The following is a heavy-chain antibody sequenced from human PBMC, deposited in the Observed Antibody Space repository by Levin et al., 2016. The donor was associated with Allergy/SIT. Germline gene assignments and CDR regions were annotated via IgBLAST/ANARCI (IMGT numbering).Heavy chain of an antibody. CDR2: ISSSGSTI. V-gene: IGHV3-11*01. D-gene: IGHD1-7*01. J-gene: IGHJ4*02. CDR3: AREAITGTWDY. CDR1: GFTFSDYY. Sequence: GESLKISCAASGFTFSDYYMSWIRQAPGKGLEWVSYISSSGSTIYYADSVKGRFTISRDNAKNSLYLQMNSLRAEDTAVYYCAREAITGTWDYWGQGTLVTVSS.